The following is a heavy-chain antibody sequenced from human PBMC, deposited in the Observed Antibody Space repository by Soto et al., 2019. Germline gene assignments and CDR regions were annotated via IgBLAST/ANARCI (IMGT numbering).Heavy chain of an antibody. CDR3: ARDRSGHEEQAEYYYDSSGYWDSDAFDI. D-gene: IGHD3-22*01. CDR1: GGSISSGDYY. V-gene: IGHV4-30-4*01. J-gene: IGHJ3*02. Sequence: PSETLSLTCTVSGGSISSGDYYWSWIRQPPGKGLEWIGYIYYSGSTYYNPSLKSRVTISVDTSKNQFSLKLSSVTAADTAVYYCARDRSGHEEQAEYYYDSSGYWDSDAFDICGQGAMATVSS. CDR2: IYYSGST.